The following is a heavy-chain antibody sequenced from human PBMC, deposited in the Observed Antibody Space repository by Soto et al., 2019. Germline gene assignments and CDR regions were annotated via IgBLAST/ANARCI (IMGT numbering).Heavy chain of an antibody. CDR2: IIPILGIA. J-gene: IGHJ6*03. Sequence: GASVKVSCKASGGTFSSYTISWVRQAPGQGLEWMGRIIPILGIANYAQKFQGRVTITADKSTSTAYMELSSLRSEDTAVYYCASGYCTNGVCYDTYYYYYYMDVWGKGTTVTVPS. V-gene: IGHV1-69*02. CDR3: ASGYCTNGVCYDTYYYYYYMDV. CDR1: GGTFSSYT. D-gene: IGHD2-8*01.